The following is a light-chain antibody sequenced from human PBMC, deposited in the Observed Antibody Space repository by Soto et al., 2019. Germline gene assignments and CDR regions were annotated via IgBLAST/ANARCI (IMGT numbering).Light chain of an antibody. V-gene: IGLV2-8*01. CDR3: YSYAGSNNFVV. J-gene: IGLJ2*01. Sequence: QSALTQPPSASGSPGQSVTFSCTGTSSDVGGYNYVSWYQQHPGKAPKLMIYEVSKRPSGVPDRFSGSKSGNTASLTVSGLQAEDEADYYCYSYAGSNNFVVFGGGTKLTVL. CDR2: EVS. CDR1: SSDVGGYNY.